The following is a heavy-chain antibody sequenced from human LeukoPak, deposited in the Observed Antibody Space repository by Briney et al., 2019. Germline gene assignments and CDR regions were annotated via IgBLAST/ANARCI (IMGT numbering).Heavy chain of an antibody. D-gene: IGHD1-14*01. V-gene: IGHV3-23*01. CDR2: ISGNGGST. CDR1: GFTFSSYA. Sequence: GVSLRLSCAASGFTFSSYAMSWVRQAPGKGLEWVSAISGNGGSTYYADSVKGRFTISRDNSKNTLYLPMNSLRAEDTAVYYCAKDPLSPEYYYYYYGMDVWGQGTTVTVSS. J-gene: IGHJ6*02. CDR3: AKDPLSPEYYYYYYGMDV.